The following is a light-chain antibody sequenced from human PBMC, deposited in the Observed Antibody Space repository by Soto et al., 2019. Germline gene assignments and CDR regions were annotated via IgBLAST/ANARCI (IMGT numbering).Light chain of an antibody. CDR3: SSYTSSSTYV. J-gene: IGLJ1*01. Sequence: QSALTQPASVAGSPGQSITISCTGTSSDVGGYNYVSWYQQHPGKAPKVMIYEVKYRPSGVSNRFFGSKSGNTASLTISGLQAEDEADYYCSSYTSSSTYVFGTGTKVTVL. V-gene: IGLV2-14*01. CDR1: SSDVGGYNY. CDR2: EVK.